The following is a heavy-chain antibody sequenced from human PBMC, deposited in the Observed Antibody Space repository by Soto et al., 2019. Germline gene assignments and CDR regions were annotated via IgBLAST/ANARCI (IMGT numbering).Heavy chain of an antibody. CDR3: AKDMTTYVFLTGYSNCYGMDV. CDR2: ISSNRGRF. D-gene: IGHD3-9*01. CDR1: GFTVDDYA. Sequence: LRRSCAASGFTVDDYAMDWVRQAPGKGLEGGGGISSNRGRFAYADSVKGRLTISSDSAKNSLYQKMNSLRFEDTDLSYCAKDMTTYVFLTGYSNCYGMDVRGQRTTVPVSS. J-gene: IGHJ6*02. V-gene: IGHV3-9*01.